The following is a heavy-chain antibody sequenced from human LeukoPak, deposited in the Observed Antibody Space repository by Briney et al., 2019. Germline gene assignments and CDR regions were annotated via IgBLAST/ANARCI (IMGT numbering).Heavy chain of an antibody. CDR2: INPNSGDT. V-gene: IGHV1-2*02. D-gene: IGHD3-10*01. CDR1: GYTFTEYC. Sequence: ASAKVSYQASGYTFTEYCMHWVRQAPGQGLEWMGWINPNSGDTSYAQKFQGTVTMTRDTSISTAYMELSRLRSDDTAVYYCARGRYGSGSYQYYFDYWGQGTLVTVSS. J-gene: IGHJ4*02. CDR3: ARGRYGSGSYQYYFDY.